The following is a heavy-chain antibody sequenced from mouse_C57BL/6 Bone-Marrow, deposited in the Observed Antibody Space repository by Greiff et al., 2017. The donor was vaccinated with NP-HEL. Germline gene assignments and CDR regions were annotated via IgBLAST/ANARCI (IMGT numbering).Heavy chain of an antibody. CDR1: GFTFSDYY. D-gene: IGHD1-1*02. J-gene: IGHJ3*01. CDR2: ISNGGGST. Sequence: EVQGVESGGGLVQPGGSLKLSCAASGFTFSDYYMYWVRQTPEKRLEWVAYISNGGGSTYYPDTVKGRFTISRDNAKNTLYLQMSRLKSEDTAMYYCARHKGSSWFAYWGQGTLVTVSA. V-gene: IGHV5-12*01. CDR3: ARHKGSSWFAY.